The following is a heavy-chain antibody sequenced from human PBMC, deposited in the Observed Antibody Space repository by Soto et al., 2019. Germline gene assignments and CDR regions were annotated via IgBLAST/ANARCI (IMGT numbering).Heavy chain of an antibody. D-gene: IGHD3-10*01. CDR1: GFTFSSYG. CDR2: ISYDGSNK. J-gene: IGHJ4*02. Sequence: GGSLRLSCAASGFTFSSYGMHWVRQAPGKGLEWVAVISYDGSNKYYADSVKGRFTISGDNSKNTLYLQMNSLRAEDTAVYYCASGGADAGYWGQGTLVTVSS. CDR3: ASGGADAGY. V-gene: IGHV3-30*03.